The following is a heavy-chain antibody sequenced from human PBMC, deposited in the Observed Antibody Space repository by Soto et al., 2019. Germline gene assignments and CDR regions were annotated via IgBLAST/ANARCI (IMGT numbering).Heavy chain of an antibody. D-gene: IGHD6-13*01. CDR1: GVTLSSYV. V-gene: IGHV3-30*12. CDR2: VSYGGSDK. Sequence: HPGGSTGLARASSGVTLSSYVIDWARQAPGKGLEWVAIVSYGGSDKYYADSVKGRFTISRDNAKNSLYLQMNSLRAEDTAVYYCARNAAAGTFFDYWGQGTLVTVSS. CDR3: ARNAAAGTFFDY. J-gene: IGHJ4*02.